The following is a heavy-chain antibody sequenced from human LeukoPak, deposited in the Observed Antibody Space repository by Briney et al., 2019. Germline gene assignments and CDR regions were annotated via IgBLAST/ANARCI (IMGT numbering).Heavy chain of an antibody. Sequence: PSETLSLTCTVSGGSISSGGYYWSWIRQHPGKGLEWIGYIYHSGSTYYNPSLKSRVIISVDTSKDQSSLKLSSVTAADTAVYYCARAHITQGVVDGFDIWGQGTMVTVSS. V-gene: IGHV4-31*03. CDR1: GGSISSGGYY. CDR2: IYHSGST. D-gene: IGHD3-10*01. CDR3: ARAHITQGVVDGFDI. J-gene: IGHJ3*02.